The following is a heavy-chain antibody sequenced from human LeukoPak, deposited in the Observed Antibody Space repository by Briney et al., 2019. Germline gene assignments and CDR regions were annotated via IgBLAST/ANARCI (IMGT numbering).Heavy chain of an antibody. CDR1: GFTFSTYS. V-gene: IGHV3-21*01. Sequence: GGSLRLSCAASGFTFSTYSMGWVRQAPGKGLEWVSTINSDSNYIYNADSVKGRFTISRDDSRNMLYLQMNSLRAEDTAVYYCAREFHYYDSSGPTLRGPYFDLWGQGTLVTVSS. D-gene: IGHD3-22*01. CDR2: INSDSNYI. J-gene: IGHJ4*02. CDR3: AREFHYYDSSGPTLRGPYFDL.